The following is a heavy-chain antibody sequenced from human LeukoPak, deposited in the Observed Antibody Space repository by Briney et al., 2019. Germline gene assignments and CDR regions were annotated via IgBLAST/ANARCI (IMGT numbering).Heavy chain of an antibody. CDR2: ITSSGSLV. Sequence: GGSLRLSCAASGFSFSNYNMNWARLAPGKGLEWVSSITSSGSLVFYAGSVKGRFTISRDNADNSLYLQMSSLRAEDTAVYFCARDPYSGAYGSDYYYYMDVWGKGTTVTVSS. D-gene: IGHD1-26*01. J-gene: IGHJ6*03. CDR1: GFSFSNYN. V-gene: IGHV3-21*01. CDR3: ARDPYSGAYGSDYYYYMDV.